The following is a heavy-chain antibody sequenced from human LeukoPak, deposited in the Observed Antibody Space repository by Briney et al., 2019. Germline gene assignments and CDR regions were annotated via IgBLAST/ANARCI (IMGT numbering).Heavy chain of an antibody. J-gene: IGHJ4*02. D-gene: IGHD3-22*01. Sequence: GGSLRLSCAASGITFSSYGMNWVRQAPGKGLEWVAVIYSGGSTHYADSVKGRITVSRDNSKNTLYLQMSSLRADDTAVYYCARNMYYYDSSGYYPVDYWGQGTLVTVSS. V-gene: IGHV3-53*01. CDR1: GITFSSYG. CDR3: ARNMYYYDSSGYYPVDY. CDR2: IYSGGST.